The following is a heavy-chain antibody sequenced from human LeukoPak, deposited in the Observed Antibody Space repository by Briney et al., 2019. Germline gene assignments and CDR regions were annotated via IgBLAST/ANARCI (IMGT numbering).Heavy chain of an antibody. CDR3: ARDPSSGWYGDY. D-gene: IGHD6-19*01. J-gene: IGHJ4*02. V-gene: IGHV3-11*01. Sequence: GGSLRLSCAASGFTFSDYYMSWIRQAPGQGLEWVSYISSSCSTIYYADSVKGRFTISRDNAKNSLYPQMHSPIAEDTAVYYCARDPSSGWYGDYWGQGTLVTVSS. CDR2: ISSSCSTI. CDR1: GFTFSDYY.